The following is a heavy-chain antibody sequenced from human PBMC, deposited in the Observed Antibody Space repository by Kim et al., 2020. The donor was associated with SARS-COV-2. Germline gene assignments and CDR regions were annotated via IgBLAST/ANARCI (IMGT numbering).Heavy chain of an antibody. Sequence: GESLKISCKGSGYSFTSYWIGWVRQMPGKGLEWMGIIYPGDSDTRYSPSFQGQVTISADKSISTAYLQWSSLKASDTAMYYCAASKQRWLLHDAFDIWGQGTMVTVSS. V-gene: IGHV5-51*01. J-gene: IGHJ3*02. CDR3: AASKQRWLLHDAFDI. CDR1: GYSFTSYW. D-gene: IGHD1-26*01. CDR2: IYPGDSDT.